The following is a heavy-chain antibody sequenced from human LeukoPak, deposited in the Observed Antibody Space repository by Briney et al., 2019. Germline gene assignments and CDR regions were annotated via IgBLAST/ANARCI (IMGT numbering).Heavy chain of an antibody. V-gene: IGHV3-21*04. J-gene: IGHJ4*02. Sequence: EPGGSLRLSCAASGFTFSSYSMNWVRQAPGKGLEWVSSISSSSSYIYYADSVKGRFTISRDNAKNSLYLQMNSLRAEDTAVYYCARARGPFTFLGVVPTFDNWGQETLVTVSS. CDR3: ARARGPFTFLGVVPTFDN. CDR1: GFTFSSYS. D-gene: IGHD3-3*01. CDR2: ISSSSSYI.